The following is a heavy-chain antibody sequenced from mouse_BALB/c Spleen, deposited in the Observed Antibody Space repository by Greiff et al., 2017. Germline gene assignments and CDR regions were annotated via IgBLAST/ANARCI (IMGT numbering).Heavy chain of an antibody. CDR2: IRLKSNNYAT. V-gene: IGHV6-6*02. CDR3: TRRGYYGNYVGGNAMDY. D-gene: IGHD2-1*01. J-gene: IGHJ4*01. CDR1: GFTFSNYW. Sequence: EVKLQESGGGLVQPGGSMKLSCVASGFTFSNYWMNWVRQSPEKGLEWVAEIRLKSNNYATHYAESVKGRFTISRDDSKSSVYLQMNNLRAEDTGIYYCTRRGYYGNYVGGNAMDYWGQGTSVTVSS.